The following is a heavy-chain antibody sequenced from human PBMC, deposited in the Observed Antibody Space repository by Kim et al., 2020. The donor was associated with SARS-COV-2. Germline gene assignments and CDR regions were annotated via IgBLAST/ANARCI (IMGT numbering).Heavy chain of an antibody. CDR1: GFTFSTYA. CDR2: IRGDGSAI. CDR3: ANLIGRSWSSDY. Sequence: GGSLRLSCAASGFTFSTYAMNWVRQAPGKGLEWISYIRGDGSAIYYADSVKGRFTISRDNAKNSLYLQMNSLRDDDTAVYYCANLIGRSWSSDYWGQGTL. D-gene: IGHD6-13*01. V-gene: IGHV3-48*02. J-gene: IGHJ4*02.